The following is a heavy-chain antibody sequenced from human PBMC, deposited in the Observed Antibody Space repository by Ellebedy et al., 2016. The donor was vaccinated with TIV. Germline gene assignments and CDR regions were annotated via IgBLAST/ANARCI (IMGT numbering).Heavy chain of an antibody. CDR1: GASITSYY. Sequence: MPSETLSLTCTVSGASITSYYWNWIRQPPGKGLEWIAYIFYSGHTNYNPSLKSRVTISVDTSKNQFSLKLNSVTGADTAVYYCAREARIAVDGTAGFDYWGQGTLVTVSS. V-gene: IGHV4-59*01. CDR3: AREARIAVDGTAGFDY. CDR2: IFYSGHT. J-gene: IGHJ4*02. D-gene: IGHD6-19*01.